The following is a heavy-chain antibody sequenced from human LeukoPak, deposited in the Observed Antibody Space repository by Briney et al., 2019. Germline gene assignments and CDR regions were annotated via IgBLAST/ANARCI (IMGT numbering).Heavy chain of an antibody. CDR2: IYYSGST. J-gene: IGHJ4*02. CDR3: ARAKGIFGVVYYFDY. D-gene: IGHD3-3*02. Sequence: SETLSLTCTVSGGSISSHYWSWTRQPPGKGLEWIGYIYYSGSTNYNPSLKSRVTISVDTSKIQFSLKLSSVTAADTAVYYCARAKGIFGVVYYFDYWGQGTLVTVSS. V-gene: IGHV4-59*11. CDR1: GGSISSHY.